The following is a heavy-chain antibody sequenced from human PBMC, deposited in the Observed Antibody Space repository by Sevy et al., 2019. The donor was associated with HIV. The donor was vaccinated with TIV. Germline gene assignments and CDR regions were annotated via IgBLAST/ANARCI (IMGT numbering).Heavy chain of an antibody. D-gene: IGHD6-13*01. CDR1: GFTVSSNY. CDR2: IYSGGST. J-gene: IGHJ3*02. V-gene: IGHV3-53*01. Sequence: GGSLRLSCAASGFTVSSNYMSWVRQAPGKGLEWVSVIYSGGSTYYADSVKGRFTISRDNSKNTLYLQMNSLRAEDTAVYYCARGFIRPYSSSWYGDSSAFDIWGLGTMVTVSS. CDR3: ARGFIRPYSSSWYGDSSAFDI.